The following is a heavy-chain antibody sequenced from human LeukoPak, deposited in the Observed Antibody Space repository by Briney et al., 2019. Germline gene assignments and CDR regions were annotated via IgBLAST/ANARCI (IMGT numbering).Heavy chain of an antibody. J-gene: IGHJ4*02. CDR2: IYPGDSDT. CDR3: ARRGDSYDSPYDY. D-gene: IGHD5-12*01. CDR1: GYSFTTHW. V-gene: IGHV5-51*01. Sequence: GESLKISCKASGYSFTTHWIGWVRQMPGKGLEWMGIIYPGDSDTRYSPSFQGHVTISADKSISTAYLQWSSLKASDTAMYFCARRGDSYDSPYDYWGQGTLVTVSS.